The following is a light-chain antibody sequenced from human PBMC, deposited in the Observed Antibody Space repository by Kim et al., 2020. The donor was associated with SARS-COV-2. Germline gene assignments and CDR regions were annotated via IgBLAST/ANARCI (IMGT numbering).Light chain of an antibody. CDR2: DAS. Sequence: PGESATLSCRASQSVSRNYLAWYQQRPGQAPRLLIYDASTRATGTPDRFSGSGSRTDFTLTISRLEPEDFAVYFCQQYGNSPYTFGQGTKLEI. CDR1: QSVSRNY. J-gene: IGKJ2*01. CDR3: QQYGNSPYT. V-gene: IGKV3-20*01.